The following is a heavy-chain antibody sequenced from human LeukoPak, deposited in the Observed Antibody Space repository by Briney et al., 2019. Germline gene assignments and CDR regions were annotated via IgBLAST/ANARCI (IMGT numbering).Heavy chain of an antibody. CDR2: IRYDGGNK. V-gene: IGHV3-30*02. J-gene: IGHJ4*02. Sequence: PGGSLRLSCAASGFTFSSYGMHWVRQAPGKGLEWVAFIRYDGGNKYYADSVKGRFTISRDNAKNSLYLQMNSLRAEDTAVYYCAREESSSSGYYFDYWGQGTLVTVSS. CDR1: GFTFSSYG. D-gene: IGHD6-6*01. CDR3: AREESSSSGYYFDY.